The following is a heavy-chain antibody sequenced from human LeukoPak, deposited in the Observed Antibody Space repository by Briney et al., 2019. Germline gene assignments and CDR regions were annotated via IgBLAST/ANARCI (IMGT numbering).Heavy chain of an antibody. CDR1: GGSISSYY. Sequence: PSETLSLTCTVSGGSISSYYWSWSRQPPGKGLEWIGYIYYSGSTNYNPSLKSRVTISVDTSKNQFSLKLSSVTAADTAVYYCARQARAVAGRRGRRPFDYWGQGTLVTVSS. J-gene: IGHJ4*02. V-gene: IGHV4-59*08. CDR2: IYYSGST. CDR3: ARQARAVAGRRGRRPFDY. D-gene: IGHD6-19*01.